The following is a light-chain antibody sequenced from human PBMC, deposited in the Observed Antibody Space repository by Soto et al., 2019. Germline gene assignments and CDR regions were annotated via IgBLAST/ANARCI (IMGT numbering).Light chain of an antibody. V-gene: IGKV1-39*01. CDR3: RQRGT. CDR2: AAS. CDR1: QSISSY. Sequence: DIQMTQSPSSLSASVGDRVTITCRASQSISSYLNWYQQKPGKAPKLLIYAASSLQSGVPSRFSGSGSGTDFTLTISSLQPEDFATYYCRQRGTFGQGTKVEIK. J-gene: IGKJ1*01.